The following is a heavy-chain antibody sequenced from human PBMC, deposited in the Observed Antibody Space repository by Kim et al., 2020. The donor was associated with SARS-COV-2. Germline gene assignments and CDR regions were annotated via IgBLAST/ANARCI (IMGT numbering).Heavy chain of an antibody. V-gene: IGHV4-34*01. Sequence: SETLSLTCAVYGGSFSGYYWSWIRQPPGKGLEWIGEINHSGSTNYNPSLKSRVTISVDTSKNQFSLKLSSVTAADTDVYYCARRRVVAATPSDYWGQGTLVTVSS. D-gene: IGHD2-15*01. CDR3: ARRRVVAATPSDY. CDR2: INHSGST. J-gene: IGHJ4*02. CDR1: GGSFSGYY.